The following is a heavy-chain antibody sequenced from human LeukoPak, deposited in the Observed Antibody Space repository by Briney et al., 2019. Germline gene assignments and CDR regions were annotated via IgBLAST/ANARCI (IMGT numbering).Heavy chain of an antibody. J-gene: IGHJ4*02. CDR3: AGARGAHLFDY. Sequence: PGGSLRLSCAASGFTFSSYAMSWVRQAPGKGLEWVANIKLDGSEKYYVDSVKGRFTISRDNAMNSLYLQMNSLRAEDTAVYYCAGARGAHLFDYWGQGTLVTV. D-gene: IGHD3-10*01. CDR1: GFTFSSYA. V-gene: IGHV3-7*01. CDR2: IKLDGSEK.